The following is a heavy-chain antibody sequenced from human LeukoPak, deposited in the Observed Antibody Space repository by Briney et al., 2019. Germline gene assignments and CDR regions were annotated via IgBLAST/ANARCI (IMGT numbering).Heavy chain of an antibody. Sequence: SETLSLTCTLSGDSLSSSTHYWGWIRQSPGKGLEWIGNFFYTGNTYYNPSLKSRVTMSVDTSKNHFSLELTSVTAADTAFYYCARGPGPRYFDYWGQGTLVSVSS. CDR2: FFYTGNT. CDR1: GDSLSSSTHY. J-gene: IGHJ4*02. CDR3: ARGPGPRYFDY. V-gene: IGHV4-39*07. D-gene: IGHD3-16*02.